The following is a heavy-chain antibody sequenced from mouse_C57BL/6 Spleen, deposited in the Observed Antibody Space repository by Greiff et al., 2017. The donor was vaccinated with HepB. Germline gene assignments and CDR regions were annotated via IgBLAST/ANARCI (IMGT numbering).Heavy chain of an antibody. CDR1: GYTFTSYW. D-gene: IGHD2-4*01. CDR3: ARGSYDYDGGFAY. Sequence: QVQLQQPGAELVKPGASVKLSCKASGYTFTSYWMLWVKQRPGQGLEWIGMIHPNSGSTNYNEKFKSKATLTVDKSSSTAYMQLSSLTSEDSAVYYCARGSYDYDGGFAYWGQGTLVTVSA. V-gene: IGHV1-64*01. CDR2: IHPNSGST. J-gene: IGHJ3*01.